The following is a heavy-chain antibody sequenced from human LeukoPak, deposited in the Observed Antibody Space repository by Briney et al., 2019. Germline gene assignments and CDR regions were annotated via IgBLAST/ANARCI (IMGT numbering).Heavy chain of an antibody. Sequence: SETLSLTCTVSGGSFIPYYWTWIRQPPGKGLEWIGYIYYSGSTIYNPSLRSRVTMSVDTPKTQFSLNLRSVTAADTAVYYCARGYFYDNSMDVWGTGTTVTVPS. CDR1: GGSFIPYY. D-gene: IGHD5/OR15-5a*01. CDR2: IYYSGST. J-gene: IGHJ6*03. CDR3: ARGYFYDNSMDV. V-gene: IGHV4-59*01.